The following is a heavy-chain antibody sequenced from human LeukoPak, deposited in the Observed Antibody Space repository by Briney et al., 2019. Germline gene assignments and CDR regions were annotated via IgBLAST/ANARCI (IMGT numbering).Heavy chain of an antibody. CDR1: GFTFSSYG. Sequence: GGSLRLSCAASGFTFSSYGMHWVRQAPGKGLEWVAVISYDGSNKYYADSVKGRFTIPRDNSKNTLYLQMNSLRAEDTAVYYCAKDRRIAAAGYYFDYWGQGTLVTVSS. J-gene: IGHJ4*02. CDR3: AKDRRIAAAGYYFDY. V-gene: IGHV3-30*18. D-gene: IGHD6-13*01. CDR2: ISYDGSNK.